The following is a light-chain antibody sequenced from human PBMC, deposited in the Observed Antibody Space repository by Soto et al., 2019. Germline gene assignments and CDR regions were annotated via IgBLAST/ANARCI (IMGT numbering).Light chain of an antibody. Sequence: EIVMTQSPDTLSVSPGERATLSCRASQSVSSNLAWYQQKPGQAPRLLIFGASTRATGIPARFSGSGSGTEFTLTISGLQSEDFAVYHCQQYNNWPYTFGQGTTLEIK. CDR2: GAS. V-gene: IGKV3-15*01. J-gene: IGKJ2*01. CDR1: QSVSSN. CDR3: QQYNNWPYT.